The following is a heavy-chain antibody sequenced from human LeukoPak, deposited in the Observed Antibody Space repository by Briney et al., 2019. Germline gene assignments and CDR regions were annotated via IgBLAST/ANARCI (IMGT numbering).Heavy chain of an antibody. CDR3: ASLNFWSGYEDY. CDR2: INHSGST. J-gene: IGHJ4*02. CDR1: GGSFSGYY. Sequence: SETLSLTCAVYGGSFSGYYWSWIRQPPGKGLEWIGEINHSGSTNYNPSLKSRVTISVDRSKNQFSLKLSSVTAADTAVYYCASLNFWSGYEDYWGQGTLVTVSS. D-gene: IGHD3-3*01. V-gene: IGHV4-34*01.